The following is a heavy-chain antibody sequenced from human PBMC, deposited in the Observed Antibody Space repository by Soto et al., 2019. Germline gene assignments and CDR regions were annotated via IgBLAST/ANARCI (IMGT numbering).Heavy chain of an antibody. Sequence: DVQLLESGGGLVQPGGSLRLSCTASGFTFSSYSMSWVRQAPGKAPEWLSRIDSAGSYTYYADSVKGRFTMSRDNSKNTLYLQMNSLRAEDTAVYYCAKKWSASSWPADYWGQGTLVTVSS. CDR2: IDSAGSYT. D-gene: IGHD6-13*01. J-gene: IGHJ4*02. CDR1: GFTFSSYS. CDR3: AKKWSASSWPADY. V-gene: IGHV3-23*03.